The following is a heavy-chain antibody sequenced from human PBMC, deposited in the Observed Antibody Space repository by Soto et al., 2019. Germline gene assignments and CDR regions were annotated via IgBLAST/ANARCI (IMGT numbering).Heavy chain of an antibody. CDR3: ARDGGAFNPTHIAVAGILLLDGNNYYYGMDV. D-gene: IGHD6-19*01. CDR1: GYTFTSYG. CDR2: ISAYNGNT. Sequence: ASVKVSCKASGYTFTSYGISWVLQAPGQGLEWMGWISAYNGNTNYAQKLQGRVTMTTDTSTSTAYMELRSLRSDDTAVYYCARDGGAFNPTHIAVAGILLLDGNNYYYGMDVWGQGTTVTVSS. V-gene: IGHV1-18*01. J-gene: IGHJ6*02.